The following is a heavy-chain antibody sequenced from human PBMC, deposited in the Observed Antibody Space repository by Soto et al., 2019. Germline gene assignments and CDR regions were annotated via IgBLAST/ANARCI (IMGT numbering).Heavy chain of an antibody. V-gene: IGHV4-34*01. CDR1: GGSFSGYY. Sequence: SETLSLTCAVYGGSFSGYYWSWIRQPPGKGLEWIGEINHSGSTNYNPSLKSRVTISVDTSKNQFSLKLSSVTAADTAVYYCARGRRYDFWSGYYPKGLGYFDYWGQGTLVT. CDR3: ARGRRYDFWSGYYPKGLGYFDY. J-gene: IGHJ4*02. CDR2: INHSGST. D-gene: IGHD3-3*01.